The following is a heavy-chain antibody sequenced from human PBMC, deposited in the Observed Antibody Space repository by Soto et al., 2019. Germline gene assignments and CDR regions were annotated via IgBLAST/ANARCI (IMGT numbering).Heavy chain of an antibody. CDR3: ARRENGYYYDSSGSDAFDI. CDR2: INPSGGST. V-gene: IGHV1-46*01. J-gene: IGHJ3*02. Sequence: GASVKVSCKASGYTFTSYYMHWVRQAPGQGLEWMGIINPSGGSTSYAQKFQGRVTMTRDTSTSTVYMELSSLRSEDTAVYYCARRENGYYYDSSGSDAFDIWGQGTMVTVS. D-gene: IGHD3-22*01. CDR1: GYTFTSYY.